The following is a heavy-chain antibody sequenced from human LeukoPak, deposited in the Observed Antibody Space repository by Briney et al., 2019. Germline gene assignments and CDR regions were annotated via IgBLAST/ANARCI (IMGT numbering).Heavy chain of an antibody. V-gene: IGHV4-30-4*01. J-gene: IGHJ5*02. CDR2: IHYSGST. D-gene: IGHD2-2*01. CDR3: VRGGNTRYCSSTSCYMRYNWFDP. CDR1: GGSISSGDYY. Sequence: SETLSLTCSVSGGSISSGDYYWSWIRQPPGKGLEWIGYIHYSGSTYYNPSLTSRVTISVDTSKNQFSLKLTSVTAADTAVYYCVRGGNTRYCSSTSCYMRYNWFDPWGRGTLVTVSS.